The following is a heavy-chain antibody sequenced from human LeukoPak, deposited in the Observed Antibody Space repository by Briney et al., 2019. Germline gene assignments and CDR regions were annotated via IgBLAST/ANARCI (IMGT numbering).Heavy chain of an antibody. D-gene: IGHD6-13*01. Sequence: PSETLSLTCTVSGYSISSGYYWGWIRQPPGKGLEWIGSIYHSGSTYYNPSLKSRLTISVDTSKNQFSLKLSSVTAADTAVYYCASQQQLVLLDWFDPWGQGTLVTVSS. J-gene: IGHJ5*02. CDR2: IYHSGST. V-gene: IGHV4-38-2*02. CDR3: ASQQQLVLLDWFDP. CDR1: GYSISSGYY.